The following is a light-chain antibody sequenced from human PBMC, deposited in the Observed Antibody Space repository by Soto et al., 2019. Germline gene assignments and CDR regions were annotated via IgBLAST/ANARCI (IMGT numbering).Light chain of an antibody. V-gene: IGKV1-5*01. Sequence: DIQMTQSPSTLSASIGDRVTITCRASQTINNWLAWYQQKPGKAPNLLIYHASNLETGVPSRFSGSAFGTEFTLTISSLQPDDFATYYCQHYNSYPWTSGQGTKAEIK. CDR3: QHYNSYPWT. J-gene: IGKJ1*01. CDR1: QTINNW. CDR2: HAS.